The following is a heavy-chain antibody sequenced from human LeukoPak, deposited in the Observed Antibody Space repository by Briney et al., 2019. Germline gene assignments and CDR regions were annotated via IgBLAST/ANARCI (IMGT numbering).Heavy chain of an antibody. V-gene: IGHV4-39*01. Sequence: PSETLSLTCTVSGGSISSSSYYWGWIRQPPGKGLEWIGSIYYSGSTYYNPSLKSRVTISVDTSKNQFSLKLSSVTAADTAVYYCARHTLRWLGKPGGVDYWGQGTLVTVSS. CDR2: IYYSGST. D-gene: IGHD6-19*01. CDR1: GGSISSSSYY. CDR3: ARHTLRWLGKPGGVDY. J-gene: IGHJ4*02.